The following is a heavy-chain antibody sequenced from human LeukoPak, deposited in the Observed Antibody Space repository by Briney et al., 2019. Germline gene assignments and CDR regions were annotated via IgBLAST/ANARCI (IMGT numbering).Heavy chain of an antibody. J-gene: IGHJ4*02. CDR3: ARDNEVTMVRGAFDY. D-gene: IGHD3-10*01. Sequence: GGSLRLSCAASGFTFSSYGMHWVRQAPGKGLEWVAVIWYDGSNKYYADSVKGRFTISRDNSKNTLYLQMNSLRAEDTAVYYCARDNEVTMVRGAFDYWGQGTLVTASS. V-gene: IGHV3-33*08. CDR2: IWYDGSNK. CDR1: GFTFSSYG.